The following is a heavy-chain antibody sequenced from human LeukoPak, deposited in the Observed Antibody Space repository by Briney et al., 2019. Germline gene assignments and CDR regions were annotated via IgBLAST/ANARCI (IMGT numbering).Heavy chain of an antibody. CDR1: GVTFSDYG. V-gene: IGHV3-23*01. Sequence: PGGSLRLSCAASGVTFSDYGMHWVRQAPGKGLECVASISRNSGDYTLYAASVKGRFTISRDNSRSTLYLQMNSLRAEDTAVYYCSKKGQNEDYGKPDWGQGTLVTVSS. J-gene: IGHJ4*02. CDR2: ISRNSGDYT. CDR3: SKKGQNEDYGKPD. D-gene: IGHD4-17*01.